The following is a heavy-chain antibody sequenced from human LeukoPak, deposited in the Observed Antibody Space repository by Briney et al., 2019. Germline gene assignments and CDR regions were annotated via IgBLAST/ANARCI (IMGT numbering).Heavy chain of an antibody. Sequence: PGGSLRLSCAASGFTFSSFAMSWVRQAPGKGLEWIGSIYYSGSTYYNPSLESRVTISVDTSKNQFSLKLSSVTAADTAVYYCATSGWYLLPGVYWGQGTLVTVSS. CDR2: IYYSGST. CDR3: ATSGWYLLPGVY. CDR1: GFTFSSFA. J-gene: IGHJ4*02. D-gene: IGHD6-19*01. V-gene: IGHV4-59*05.